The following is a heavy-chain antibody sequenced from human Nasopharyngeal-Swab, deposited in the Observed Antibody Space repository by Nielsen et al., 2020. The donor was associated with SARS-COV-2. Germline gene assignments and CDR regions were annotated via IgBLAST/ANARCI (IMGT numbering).Heavy chain of an antibody. Sequence: LRLSCTVSGASITSGDYFWSWIRQPAGKGLEWIGRMYVSGRTDYNPFLKSRVTMSLDTSKNQFSLKLSYVTAPDTAVYYCARYSSTSHTKGDWYFDLWGRGTLVTVSS. J-gene: IGHJ2*01. CDR1: GASITSGDYF. V-gene: IGHV4-61*02. CDR2: MYVSGRT. CDR3: ARYSSTSHTKGDWYFDL. D-gene: IGHD2-2*01.